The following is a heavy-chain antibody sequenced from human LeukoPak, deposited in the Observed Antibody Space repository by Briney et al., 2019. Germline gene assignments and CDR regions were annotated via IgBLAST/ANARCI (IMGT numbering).Heavy chain of an antibody. Sequence: PGGSLRLSCAASGFTFSSYAMHWVRQAPGKGLEYVSAISSNGGSTYYANSVKGRFTISRDNSKNTLYLQMGSLRAEDMAVYYCARADYSSGWYNWFDPWGQGTLVTVSS. J-gene: IGHJ5*02. CDR3: ARADYSSGWYNWFDP. CDR1: GFTFSSYA. CDR2: ISSNGGST. V-gene: IGHV3-64*01. D-gene: IGHD6-19*01.